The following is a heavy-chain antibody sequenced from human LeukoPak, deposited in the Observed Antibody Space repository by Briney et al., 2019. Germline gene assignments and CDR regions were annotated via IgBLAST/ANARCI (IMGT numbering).Heavy chain of an antibody. J-gene: IGHJ3*02. D-gene: IGHD3-3*01. CDR1: GFTFSSYG. CDR3: ARGDLGVLKFWSGYYGLDAFDI. CDR2: IRYDGSNK. V-gene: IGHV3-30*02. Sequence: GGSLRLSCAASGFTFSSYGMHWVRQAPGKGLEWVAFIRYDGSNKFYADSVKGRFTISRDNSKNTLYLQMNSLRAEDTAVYYCARGDLGVLKFWSGYYGLDAFDIWGQGTMVTVSS.